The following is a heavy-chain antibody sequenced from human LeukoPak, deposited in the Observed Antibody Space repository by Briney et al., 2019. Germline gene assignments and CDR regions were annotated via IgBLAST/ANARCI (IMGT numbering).Heavy chain of an antibody. CDR2: IIPIFGTA. CDR1: GGTFSSYA. CDR3: ARGGYSSWALVY. Sequence: GASVKVSCKASGGTFSSYAISWVRQAPGQGLEWMGGIIPIFGTANYAQKFQGRVTITTGESTSTAYMELSSLRSDDTAVYYCARGGYSSWALVYWGQGTLVTVSS. D-gene: IGHD6-13*01. J-gene: IGHJ4*02. V-gene: IGHV1-69*05.